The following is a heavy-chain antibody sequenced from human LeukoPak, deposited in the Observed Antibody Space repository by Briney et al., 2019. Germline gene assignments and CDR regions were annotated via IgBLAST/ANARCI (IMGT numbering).Heavy chain of an antibody. CDR1: GYSFTSYW. D-gene: IGHD5-18*01. J-gene: IGHJ4*02. Sequence: GASLQISCKASGYSFTSYWIGWVRQLPGKGLEWMGIIYPGDSDTRYSPSFQGKVTISADKSINTAYLQWSSLKASDTAIYYCARRGEAMDPFDYWGQGTLVTVSS. CDR3: ARRGEAMDPFDY. CDR2: IYPGDSDT. V-gene: IGHV5-51*01.